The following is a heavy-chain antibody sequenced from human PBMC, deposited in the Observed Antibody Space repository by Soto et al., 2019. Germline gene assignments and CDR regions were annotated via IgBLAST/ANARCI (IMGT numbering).Heavy chain of an antibody. Sequence: SETLSLTCTVSGGSISSGDYYWSWIRQPPGKGLEWIGYIYYSGSTYYNPSLKSRVTISVDTSKNQFSLKLSSVTAADTAVYYWARAPSSKLYYEYVWGSPYFDYWGEGTLVTVSS. D-gene: IGHD3-16*01. CDR2: IYYSGST. J-gene: IGHJ4*02. CDR3: ARAPSSKLYYEYVWGSPYFDY. V-gene: IGHV4-30-4*01. CDR1: GGSISSGDYY.